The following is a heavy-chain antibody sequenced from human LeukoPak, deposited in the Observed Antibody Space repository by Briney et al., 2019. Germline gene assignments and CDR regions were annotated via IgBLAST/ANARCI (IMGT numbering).Heavy chain of an antibody. Sequence: PSETLSLTCAVYGGSFSGYYWSWIRQPPGKGLEWIGEINHSGSTNYNPSLKSRVTISVDTSKNQFSLKLSSVTAADTAVYYCASHYYDSSGFGPNWFDPWGQGTLVTVSS. CDR3: ASHYYDSSGFGPNWFDP. CDR2: INHSGST. V-gene: IGHV4-34*01. J-gene: IGHJ5*02. CDR1: GGSFSGYY. D-gene: IGHD3-22*01.